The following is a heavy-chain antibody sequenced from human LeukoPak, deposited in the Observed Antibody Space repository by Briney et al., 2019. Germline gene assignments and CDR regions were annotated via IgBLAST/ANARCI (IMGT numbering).Heavy chain of an antibody. CDR1: GGSISSYY. CDR3: ARGRGSGSYKSFDY. J-gene: IGHJ4*02. Sequence: SETLSLTCTVSGGSISSYYWSWIRQPPGKGLEWIGYIYYSGSTNHNPSLKSRVTISVDTSKNQFSLKLTSVTAADTAVYYCARGRGSGSYKSFDYWGQGTLVTVSS. CDR2: IYYSGST. V-gene: IGHV4-59*01. D-gene: IGHD3-10*01.